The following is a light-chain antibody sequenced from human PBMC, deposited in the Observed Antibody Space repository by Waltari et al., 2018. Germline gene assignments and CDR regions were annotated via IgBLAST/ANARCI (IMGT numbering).Light chain of an antibody. Sequence: QSALTQPPSASGSPGQSVTISCTGTSSDVGGYNYVSWYQQHPGKAPKLMIYEVSKRASGVPDRFAGCKSGNTASLTVSGLQAEDEADYYCSSYAGTNNPYVFGTGTKVTVL. V-gene: IGLV2-8*01. CDR2: EVS. CDR1: SSDVGGYNY. CDR3: SSYAGTNNPYV. J-gene: IGLJ1*01.